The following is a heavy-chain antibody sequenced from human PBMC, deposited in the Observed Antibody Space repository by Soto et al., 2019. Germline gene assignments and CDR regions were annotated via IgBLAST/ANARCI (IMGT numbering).Heavy chain of an antibody. CDR2: IRSKANSYAT. CDR3: TRLSAANDAFDI. Sequence: GGSRRLSCAASGFTFSGSAMHWVRQASGKGLEWVGRIRSKANSYATAYAASVKGRFTISRDDSKNTAYLQMNSLKTEDTAVYYCTRLSAANDAFDIWGQGTMVTVSS. CDR1: GFTFSGSA. J-gene: IGHJ3*02. V-gene: IGHV3-73*01. D-gene: IGHD1-26*01.